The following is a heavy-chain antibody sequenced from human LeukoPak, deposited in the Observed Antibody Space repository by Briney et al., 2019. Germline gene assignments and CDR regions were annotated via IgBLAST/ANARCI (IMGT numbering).Heavy chain of an antibody. Sequence: GGSLRLSCEGTGFTFGDYFMTWIRQAPGKGLEWLAYISGSSQTIYYADSVRGRFAVSRDNTRQSLYLQMNSLRVEDTAVYYCSRRGWGSYSQDYWGQGTLVTVSA. CDR3: SRRGWGSYSQDY. CDR1: GFTFGDYF. J-gene: IGHJ4*02. V-gene: IGHV3-11*04. D-gene: IGHD3-10*01. CDR2: ISGSSQTI.